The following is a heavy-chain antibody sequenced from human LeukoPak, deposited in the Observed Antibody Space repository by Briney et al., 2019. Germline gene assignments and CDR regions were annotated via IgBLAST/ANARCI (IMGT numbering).Heavy chain of an antibody. CDR3: ARHFSVTTYGDRPMGFDY. CDR2: IYISGNT. J-gene: IGHJ4*02. D-gene: IGHD4-17*01. CDR1: GGSIKTGGYS. Sequence: SQTLSLTCTVSGGSIKTGGYSWTWIRQPAGKGLEWIGRIYISGNTDQNPSLKSRVTVSMDSSKNQFSLEMKSVTAADTAVYYCARHFSVTTYGDRPMGFDYWGQGTLVTVSS. V-gene: IGHV4-61*02.